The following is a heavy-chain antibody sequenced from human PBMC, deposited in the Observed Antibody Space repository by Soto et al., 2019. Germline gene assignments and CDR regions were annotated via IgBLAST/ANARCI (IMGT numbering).Heavy chain of an antibody. V-gene: IGHV3-23*01. D-gene: IGHD1-26*01. CDR1: GFTFSSYA. CDR3: AKSPRSGELVQVDY. CDR2: ISGSGGST. Sequence: GGSLRLSCAASGFTFSSYAMSWVRQAPGKGLEWVSAISGSGGSTYYADSVKGRFTISRDNSKNTLYLQMNSLRAEDTAVYYCAKSPRSGELVQVDYWGQGTLVTVPS. J-gene: IGHJ4*02.